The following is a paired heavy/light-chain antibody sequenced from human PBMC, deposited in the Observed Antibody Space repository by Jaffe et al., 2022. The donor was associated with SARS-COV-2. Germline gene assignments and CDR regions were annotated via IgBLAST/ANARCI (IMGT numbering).Heavy chain of an antibody. D-gene: IGHD6-13*01. CDR3: AKGSSSWSPLWY. Sequence: EVQLVESGGGLVQPGGSLRLSCAASGFTFSNNAMNWVRQAPGKGLEWVSVFSGSGGSTYYADSVKGRFTIFRDISKNTLYMQMNSLRAEDTAVYFCAKGSSSWSPLWYWGQGTLVTVSS. V-gene: IGHV3-23*04. J-gene: IGHJ4*02. CDR2: FSGSGGST. CDR1: GFTFSNNA.
Light chain of an antibody. V-gene: IGKV1-5*03. CDR3: QQYDSYPLT. CDR2: KAS. J-gene: IGKJ4*01. Sequence: DIQMTQSPSTLSASVGARVTITCRASQSISSWLAWYQQKPGKAPKLLIYKASSLDSGVPSRFSGSGSGTEFTLTISSLQPDDFATYYCQQYDSYPLTFGGGTKVEIK. CDR1: QSISSW.